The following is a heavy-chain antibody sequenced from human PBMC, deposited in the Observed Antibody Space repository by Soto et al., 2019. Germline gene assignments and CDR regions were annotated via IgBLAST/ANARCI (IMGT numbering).Heavy chain of an antibody. CDR3: ARSGPLWFGELSHFDY. V-gene: IGHV4-39*01. CDR2: IHYSGST. CDR1: GGSISSGSYY. D-gene: IGHD3-10*01. Sequence: SETLSLTCTGSGGSISSGSYYWGWIRQPPGKGLEWIGSIHYSGSTYYKTSLRSRVTISVDTSKNQFSLKVASMTAADTAVYYCARSGPLWFGELSHFDYWGQGTLVSVSS. J-gene: IGHJ4*02.